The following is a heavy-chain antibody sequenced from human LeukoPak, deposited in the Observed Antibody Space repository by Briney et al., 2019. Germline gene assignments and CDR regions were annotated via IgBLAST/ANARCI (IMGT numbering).Heavy chain of an antibody. CDR3: ARVVLGAFDI. D-gene: IGHD7-27*01. CDR2: IQYDGSKK. V-gene: IGHV3-30*02. J-gene: IGHJ3*02. Sequence: PGGSLRLSCVASGFTFSSNGMHWVRQAPGKGLEWVTFIQYDGSKKYYADSVKGRFTISRDNSKNTLYLQMNSLRAEDTAVYYCARVVLGAFDIWGQGTMVTVSS. CDR1: GFTFSSNG.